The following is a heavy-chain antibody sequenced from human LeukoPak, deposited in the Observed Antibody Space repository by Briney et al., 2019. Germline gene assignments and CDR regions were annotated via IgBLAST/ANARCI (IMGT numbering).Heavy chain of an antibody. CDR2: LYGGSNP. D-gene: IGHD1-26*01. CDR3: ASLPSFGSSSGLSDY. J-gene: IGHJ4*02. Sequence: GGSLRLSRAASGFTFSSIYMSWVPQAPGEGLEWVSVLYGGSNPYFAASVPDRCILSRGTSKNTLYLQMNSLRVEDTAVYYCASLPSFGSSSGLSDYWGQGTLVTVSS. V-gene: IGHV3-66*01. CDR1: GFTFSSIY.